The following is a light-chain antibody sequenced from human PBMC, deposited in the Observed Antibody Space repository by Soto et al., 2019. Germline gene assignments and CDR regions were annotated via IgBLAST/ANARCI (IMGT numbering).Light chain of an antibody. Sequence: QSALTPPASVSGSPGQSITISCTGTSSDVGGYNYVSWYQQHPGKDPKLMIYDVSNRPSGVSNRFSGSKSGNTASLTISGLQAEDEADYYCSSYTSSSPHVVFGGGTTLTVL. V-gene: IGLV2-14*01. CDR1: SSDVGGYNY. CDR3: SSYTSSSPHVV. J-gene: IGLJ2*01. CDR2: DVS.